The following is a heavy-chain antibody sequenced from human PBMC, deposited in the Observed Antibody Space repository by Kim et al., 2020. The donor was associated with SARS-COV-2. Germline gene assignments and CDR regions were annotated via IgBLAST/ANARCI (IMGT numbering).Heavy chain of an antibody. J-gene: IGHJ4*02. CDR3: ARGTDY. V-gene: IGHV3-21*01. CDR2: RSSSYI. Sequence: RSSSYIYYADSVKGRFTISRDTAKNSLYLQMNSLRAEDTAVYYCARGTDYWGQGTLVTVSS.